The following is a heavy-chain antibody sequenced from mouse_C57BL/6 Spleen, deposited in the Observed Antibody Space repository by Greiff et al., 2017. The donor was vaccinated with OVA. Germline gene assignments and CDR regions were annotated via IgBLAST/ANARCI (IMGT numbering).Heavy chain of an antibody. CDR3: ARSESDGEYDEVYV. CDR2: INPSSGYT. D-gene: IGHD2-12*01. Sequence: VQLLQSGAELVKPGASVKLSCKASGYTFTSYWMHWVHQRPGQGLEWIGYINPSSGYTKYKQKLKDKATLTAEKSSSTAYMQLSSLKYEDPAVYYCARSESDGEYDEVYVWGTGTTVTVSS. CDR1: GYTFTSYW. J-gene: IGHJ1*03. V-gene: IGHV1-7*01.